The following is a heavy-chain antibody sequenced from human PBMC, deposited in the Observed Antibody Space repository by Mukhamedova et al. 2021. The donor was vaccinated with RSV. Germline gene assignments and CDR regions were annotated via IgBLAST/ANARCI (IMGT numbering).Heavy chain of an antibody. Sequence: VISYDGRSKYYADSVTGRFTISRDNSKNTLYLQMNSLRPEDTAVYYCGRTTKTDIRNALEYWGQGTLAAVSS. V-gene: IGHV3-30*07. J-gene: IGHJ4*02. CDR2: ISYDGRSK. CDR3: GRTTKTDIRNALEY. D-gene: IGHD2-2*02.